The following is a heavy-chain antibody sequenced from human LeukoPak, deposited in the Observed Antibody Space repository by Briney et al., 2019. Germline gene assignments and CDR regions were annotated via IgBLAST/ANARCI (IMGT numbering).Heavy chain of an antibody. CDR3: ARDIGTYGSGSYYSDAFDI. D-gene: IGHD3-10*01. J-gene: IGHJ3*02. CDR1: GYSISSGYY. Sequence: PSETLSLTCAVSGYSISSGYYWGWIRPPPGKGLEWIGSIYHSGSTYYNPSLKSRVTISVDTSKNQFSLKLSSVTAADTAVYHCARDIGTYGSGSYYSDAFDIWGQGTMVTVSS. CDR2: IYHSGST. V-gene: IGHV4-38-2*02.